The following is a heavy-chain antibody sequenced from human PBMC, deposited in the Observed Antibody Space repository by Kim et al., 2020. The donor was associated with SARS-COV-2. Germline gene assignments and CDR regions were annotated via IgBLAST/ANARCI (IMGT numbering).Heavy chain of an antibody. J-gene: IGHJ3*02. D-gene: IGHD1-1*01. CDR1: GGSISSSSYY. CDR2: IYYSGST. CDR3: AKAERAFDI. Sequence: SETLSLICTVSGGSISSSSYYWGWIRQPPGKGLEWIGSIYYSGSTYYNPSLKSRVTISVDTSKNQFSLKLSSVTAADTAVYYCAKAERAFDIWGQGTMVTVSS. V-gene: IGHV4-39*07.